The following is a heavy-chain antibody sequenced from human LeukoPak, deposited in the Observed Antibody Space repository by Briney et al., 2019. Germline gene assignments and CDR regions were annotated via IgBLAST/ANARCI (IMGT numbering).Heavy chain of an antibody. CDR2: IYWDDDK. V-gene: IGHV2-5*02. CDR3: AHRVGAPGYFDY. CDR1: GFSLSTNGGG. J-gene: IGHJ4*02. D-gene: IGHD1-26*01. Sequence: SSPTLVNPTQTLTLTCTFSGFSLSTNGGGVGWIRQPPGKSLEWLVLIYWDDDKRYSSSLKSRLTITKDTSKNQVVLTLTNMDPVDTATYYCAHRVGAPGYFDYWGQGTLVTVAS.